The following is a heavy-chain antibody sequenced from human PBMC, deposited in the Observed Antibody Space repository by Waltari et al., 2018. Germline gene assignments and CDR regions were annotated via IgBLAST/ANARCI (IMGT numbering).Heavy chain of an antibody. CDR3: AKGIAARYYYMDV. CDR1: GFTFSSYG. D-gene: IGHD6-6*01. Sequence: QVQLVESGGGVVQPGRSLRRSCAASGFTFSSYGMHGVSQAPGKGLEWVAVIWYDGSNKYYADSVKGRFTISRDNSKNTLYLQMNSLRAEDTAVYYCAKGIAARYYYMDVWGKGTTVTVSS. J-gene: IGHJ6*03. V-gene: IGHV3-33*06. CDR2: IWYDGSNK.